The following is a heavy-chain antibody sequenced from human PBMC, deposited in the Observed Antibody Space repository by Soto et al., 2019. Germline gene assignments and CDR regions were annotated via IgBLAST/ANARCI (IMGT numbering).Heavy chain of an antibody. CDR3: AKGGWFGIEYYFDY. Sequence: EVQLVESGGGLVQPGRSLRLSCAASGFTFDDYAMHWVRQAPGKGLEWVSGISWNSGSIGYADSVKGRFTISRDNAKNSLYLQMNSLRAEDTALYYCAKGGWFGIEYYFDYWGQGTLVTVSS. CDR2: ISWNSGSI. D-gene: IGHD3-16*01. J-gene: IGHJ4*02. V-gene: IGHV3-9*01. CDR1: GFTFDDYA.